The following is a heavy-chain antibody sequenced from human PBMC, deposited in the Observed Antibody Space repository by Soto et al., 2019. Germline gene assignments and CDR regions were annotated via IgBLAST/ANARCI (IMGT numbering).Heavy chain of an antibody. CDR3: TTVGCCSGGRRHLDY. V-gene: IGHV3-15*01. J-gene: IGHJ4*02. Sequence: KIGGSLRLSCAASGFTFSNAWMSWVRQAPGKGLEWVGRIKSKTDGGTTDYAAPVKGRFTISRDDSKNTLYLQMNSLKTEDTAVYYCTTVGCCSGGRRHLDYSGQGTLVTVSS. CDR2: IKSKTDGGTT. D-gene: IGHD2-15*01. CDR1: GFTFSNAW.